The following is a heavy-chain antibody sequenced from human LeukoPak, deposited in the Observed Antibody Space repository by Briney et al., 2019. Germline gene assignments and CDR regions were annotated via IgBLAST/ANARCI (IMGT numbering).Heavy chain of an antibody. Sequence: GASVKVSCKASGYTFTGYYMHWVRQAPGQGLEWMGWINPNSGGTNYAQKFQGRVTMTRDTSISTAYMELSRLRSDDTAVYYCAREVRGAMVLASTTRYFDYWGQGTLVTVSS. CDR1: GYTFTGYY. CDR2: INPNSGGT. J-gene: IGHJ4*02. V-gene: IGHV1-2*02. CDR3: AREVRGAMVLASTTRYFDY. D-gene: IGHD5-18*01.